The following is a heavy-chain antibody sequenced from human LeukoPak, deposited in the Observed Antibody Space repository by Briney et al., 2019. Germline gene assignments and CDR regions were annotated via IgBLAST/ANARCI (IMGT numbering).Heavy chain of an antibody. CDR1: GYTFTSCG. CDR3: ARAHTAMVTFDY. Sequence: ASVKVSCKASGYTFTSCGISWVRQAPGQGLEWMGWISAYNGNTNYAQKLQGRVTMTTDTSTSTAYMELRSLRSDDTAVYYCARAHTAMVTFDYWGQGTLVTVSS. CDR2: ISAYNGNT. D-gene: IGHD5-18*01. J-gene: IGHJ4*02. V-gene: IGHV1-18*01.